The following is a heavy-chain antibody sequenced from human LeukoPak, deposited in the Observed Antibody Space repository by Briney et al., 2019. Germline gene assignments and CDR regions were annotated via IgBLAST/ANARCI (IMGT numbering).Heavy chain of an antibody. CDR1: GYTFTSYG. V-gene: IGHV1-18*01. D-gene: IGHD2-21*02. J-gene: IGHJ6*02. CDR2: ISAYNGNT. Sequence: ASVKVSCKASGYTFTSYGISWVRQAPGQGLEWMGWISAYNGNTNYAQKLQGRVTMTTDTSTSTAYMELRSLRSDDTAVYYCARGEHNCGGDCHPFYGMDVWGQGTTVTVSS. CDR3: ARGEHNCGGDCHPFYGMDV.